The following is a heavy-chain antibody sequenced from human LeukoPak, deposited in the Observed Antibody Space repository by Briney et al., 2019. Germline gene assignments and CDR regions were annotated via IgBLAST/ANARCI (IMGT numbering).Heavy chain of an antibody. CDR3: ARTSADYANDAFDI. D-gene: IGHD4-17*01. Sequence: GGSLGLSCAASGFTFSRYSMNWVRQASGKGLEWVSSISSSSSYIYYADSVKGRFTISRDNAKNSLYLQMNSLRAEDTAVYYCARTSADYANDAFDIWGQGTMVTVSS. CDR2: ISSSSSYI. CDR1: GFTFSRYS. J-gene: IGHJ3*02. V-gene: IGHV3-21*01.